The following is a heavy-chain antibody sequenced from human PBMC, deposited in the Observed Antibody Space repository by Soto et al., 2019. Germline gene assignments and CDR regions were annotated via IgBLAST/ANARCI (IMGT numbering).Heavy chain of an antibody. CDR1: GFTFSSYG. V-gene: IGHV3-33*01. CDR2: IWYDGSNK. CDR3: ARDNTFIAAVSHYYYGMDV. D-gene: IGHD6-13*01. J-gene: IGHJ6*02. Sequence: GGSLRLSCAASGFTFSSYGMHWVRQAPGKGLEWVAVIWYDGSNKYYADSVKGRFTISRDNSKNTLYLQMNSLRAEDTAVYYCARDNTFIAAVSHYYYGMDVWGQGTTVTVSS.